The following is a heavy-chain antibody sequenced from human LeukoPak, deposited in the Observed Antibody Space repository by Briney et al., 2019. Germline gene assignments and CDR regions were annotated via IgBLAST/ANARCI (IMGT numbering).Heavy chain of an antibody. V-gene: IGHV1-18*01. D-gene: IGHD3-3*01. CDR2: ISAYNGNT. Sequence: ASVTVSCKASGYTFTSYGISWVRQAPGQGLEWMGWISAYNGNTNYAQKLQGRVTMTTDTSTSTAYMELRSLRSDDTAVYYCARSIGPYYDFWSGYYGGYYFDYWGQGTLVTVSS. CDR1: GYTFTSYG. J-gene: IGHJ4*02. CDR3: ARSIGPYYDFWSGYYGGYYFDY.